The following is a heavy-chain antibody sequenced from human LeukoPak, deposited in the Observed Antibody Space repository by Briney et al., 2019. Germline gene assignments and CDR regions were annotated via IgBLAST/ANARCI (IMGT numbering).Heavy chain of an antibody. J-gene: IGHJ3*02. CDR1: GFTFSSYW. V-gene: IGHV3-7*03. Sequence: GSLRLSCAASGFTFSSYWMSWVRPAPGKGLEWVANIKQDGSEKYYVGSVKGRFTISRDNAKNSLYLQMISLRAEDTAVYYCATELRTDAFDIWGQGTMVTVSS. D-gene: IGHD1-14*01. CDR3: ATELRTDAFDI. CDR2: IKQDGSEK.